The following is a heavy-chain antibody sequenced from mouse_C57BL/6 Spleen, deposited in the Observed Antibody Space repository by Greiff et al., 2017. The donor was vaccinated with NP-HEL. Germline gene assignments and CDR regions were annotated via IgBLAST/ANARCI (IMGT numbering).Heavy chain of an antibody. CDR3: ARGDMVTTGNVSDYFDD. CDR1: GYTFTSYW. D-gene: IGHD2-2*01. V-gene: IGHV1-69*01. CDR2: IDPSDSYT. J-gene: IGHJ2*01. Sequence: QVQLQQPGAELVMPGASVKLSCKASGYTFTSYWMHWVKQRPGQGLEWIGEIDPSDSYTNSNQKFKGKSTLTVDKSSSTAYMQLSSLTSEDSAVYYCARGDMVTTGNVSDYFDDWGQGTTLTVSS.